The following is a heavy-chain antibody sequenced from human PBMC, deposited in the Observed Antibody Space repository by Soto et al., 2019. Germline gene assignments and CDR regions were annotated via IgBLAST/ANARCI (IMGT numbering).Heavy chain of an antibody. D-gene: IGHD6-13*01. CDR2: ISGTGGST. CDR1: GFTFSSYA. CDR3: ASRGGSRWYFNY. V-gene: IGHV3-23*01. Sequence: GGSLRLSCAASGFTFSSYAMSWVRQAPGKGLEWVSAISGTGGSTYYADSVKGRFTISRDNSKNTLYLQMNSLRAEDTAVYYCASRGGSRWYFNYWGQGTLVTVSS. J-gene: IGHJ4*02.